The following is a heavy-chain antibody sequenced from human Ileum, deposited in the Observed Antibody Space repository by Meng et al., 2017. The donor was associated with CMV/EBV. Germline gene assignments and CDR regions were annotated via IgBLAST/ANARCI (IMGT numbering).Heavy chain of an antibody. D-gene: IGHD3-22*01. CDR2: ISSSSSYI. V-gene: IGHV3-21*01. CDR3: GRDGSPAYYYDSYGMDV. Sequence: GGSLRLSCAASGFSFSSYSMNWVRQAPGKGLEWVSSISSSSSYIYYADSVKGRFTISRDNAKNSLYLQMNSLRVEDTAMYYCGRDGSPAYYYDSYGMDVWGQGNTVTGAS. CDR1: GFSFSSYS. J-gene: IGHJ6*01.